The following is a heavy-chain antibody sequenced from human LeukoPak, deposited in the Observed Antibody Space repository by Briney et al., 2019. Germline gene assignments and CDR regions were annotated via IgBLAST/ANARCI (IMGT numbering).Heavy chain of an antibody. Sequence: SETLSLTCTVSGGSISSYYWSWIRQPPGKGLEWIGYIYYSGSTNYNPSLKSRVTISVDTSKNQFSLKLSSVTAADTAVYYCARGDVDPYAFDIWGQGTMVTVSS. D-gene: IGHD3-10*02. CDR2: IYYSGST. CDR1: GGSISSYY. CDR3: ARGDVDPYAFDI. V-gene: IGHV4-59*12. J-gene: IGHJ3*02.